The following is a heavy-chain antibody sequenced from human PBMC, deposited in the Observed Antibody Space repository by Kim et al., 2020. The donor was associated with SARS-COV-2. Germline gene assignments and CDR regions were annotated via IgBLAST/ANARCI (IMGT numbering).Heavy chain of an antibody. D-gene: IGHD5-18*01. CDR3: ARWRRRIQIWLQDYGMDV. J-gene: IGHJ6*02. CDR1: GFTVSSNY. Sequence: GGSLRLSCAASGFTVSSNYMSWVRQAPGKGLEWVSVIYSGGSTYYADSVKARFTISRDNSKNTLYLQMNSLRAEDTAVYYCARWRRRIQIWLQDYGMDVWGQGTTVTVSS. V-gene: IGHV3-53*01. CDR2: IYSGGST.